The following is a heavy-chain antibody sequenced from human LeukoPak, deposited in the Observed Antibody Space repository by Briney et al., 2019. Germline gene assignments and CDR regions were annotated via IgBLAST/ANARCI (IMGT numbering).Heavy chain of an antibody. Sequence: GGSLRLSCAASGFTFSSYAMSWVRQAPGKGLEWVSVIYSGGSTYYADSVKGRFTISRDNSKNTLYLQMNSLRAEDTAVYYCARDSGDSSGFYYVAAAAWGQGTLVTVSS. V-gene: IGHV3-66*01. CDR1: GFTFSSYA. D-gene: IGHD3-22*01. CDR2: IYSGGST. J-gene: IGHJ5*02. CDR3: ARDSGDSSGFYYVAAAA.